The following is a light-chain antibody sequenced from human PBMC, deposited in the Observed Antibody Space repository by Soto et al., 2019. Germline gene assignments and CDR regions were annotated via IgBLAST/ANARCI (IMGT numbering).Light chain of an antibody. V-gene: IGKV3-20*01. Sequence: ETVLTQSPGTLSLSPGDRVTLSCRASQTVASDYFAWYQQRPGQAPRLLMNGASTRATGVPDRFSGSGSGTDFTLTISRLEPEDFAVYYCQQYTNSRWTFGQGTKVDIK. CDR3: QQYTNSRWT. J-gene: IGKJ1*01. CDR2: GAS. CDR1: QTVASDY.